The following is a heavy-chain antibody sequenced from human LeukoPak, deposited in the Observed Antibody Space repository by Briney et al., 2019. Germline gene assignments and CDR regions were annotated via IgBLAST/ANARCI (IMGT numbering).Heavy chain of an antibody. D-gene: IGHD3-22*01. V-gene: IGHV3-23*01. CDR3: AKDPDSSGYFENWFDP. Sequence: GGSLRLSCAASGFTFSSYAMSWVRQAPGKGLEGVSAISGSGGSTYYADSVKGRFTISRDNYKNTLYLQMNSLRAEDTAVYYCAKDPDSSGYFENWFDPWGQGTLVTVSS. J-gene: IGHJ5*02. CDR1: GFTFSSYA. CDR2: ISGSGGST.